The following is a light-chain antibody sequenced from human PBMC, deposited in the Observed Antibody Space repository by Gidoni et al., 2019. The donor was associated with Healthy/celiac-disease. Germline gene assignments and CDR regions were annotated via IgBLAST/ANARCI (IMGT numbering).Light chain of an antibody. CDR1: SSDVGGYNY. CDR3: SSYTSSSTPPYV. J-gene: IGLJ1*01. Sequence: QSALTQPASVSGSPGQSITISFTGTSSDVGGYNYVSWYQQHPGKATKLMIYDVSTRPSGVSNRFSGYKSGNTASLTISGLQAEDEADYYCSSYTSSSTPPYVFGTGTKVTVL. V-gene: IGLV2-14*01. CDR2: DVS.